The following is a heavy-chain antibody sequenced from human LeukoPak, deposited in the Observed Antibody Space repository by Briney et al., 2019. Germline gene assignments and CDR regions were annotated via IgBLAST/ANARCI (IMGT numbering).Heavy chain of an antibody. V-gene: IGHV4-34*01. CDR1: GGSISSYY. J-gene: IGHJ5*02. Sequence: PSETLSLTCTVSGGSISSYYWSWIRQPPGKGLEWIGEINHSGSTNYNPSLKSRVTISVDTSKNQFSLKLSSVTAADTAVYYCARVRGYIVVVPAALNWFDPWGQGTLVTVSS. CDR2: INHSGST. CDR3: ARVRGYIVVVPAALNWFDP. D-gene: IGHD2-2*01.